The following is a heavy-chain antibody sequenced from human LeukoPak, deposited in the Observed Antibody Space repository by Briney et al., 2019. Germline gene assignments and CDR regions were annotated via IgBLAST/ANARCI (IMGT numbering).Heavy chain of an antibody. CDR2: ISYDGSNK. CDR3: ASYSSSSY. J-gene: IGHJ4*02. Sequence: PGGSLTLSCAASGFTFSSYGMHWVRQAPGEGLEWVAVISYDGSNKYYADSVKGRFTISRDNSKNTLYLQMNSLRAEDTAVYYCASYSSSSYWGQGTLVTVSS. D-gene: IGHD6-6*01. V-gene: IGHV3-30*03. CDR1: GFTFSSYG.